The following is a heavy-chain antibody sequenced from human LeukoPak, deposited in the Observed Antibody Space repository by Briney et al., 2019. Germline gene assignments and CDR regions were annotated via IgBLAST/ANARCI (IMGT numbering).Heavy chain of an antibody. J-gene: IGHJ6*03. D-gene: IGHD1-14*01. CDR2: IYYSGST. V-gene: IGHV4-39*01. Sequence: SETLSLTCSVSGGSISSGSYYWGWIRQPPGKGLEWIGSIYYSGSTYYNPSLKSRVTISVDTSKNQFSLKLSSVTAADTAVYYCARLGLPTGDYYYMDVWGKGTTVTISS. CDR3: ARLGLPTGDYYYMDV. CDR1: GGSISSGSYY.